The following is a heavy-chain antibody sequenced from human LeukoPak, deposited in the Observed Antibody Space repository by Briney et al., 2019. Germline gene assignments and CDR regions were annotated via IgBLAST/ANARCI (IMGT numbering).Heavy chain of an antibody. CDR1: GFTFSSYS. CDR3: AIDLSWFGDP. J-gene: IGHJ5*02. D-gene: IGHD3-10*01. CDR2: IKEDGSER. Sequence: GGSLRLSCAASGFTFSSYSMNWVRQAPGKGLEWVANIKEDGSERYYKDSVKGRFTISRDNAKNSVYLQMDSLRAEDTAVYYCAIDLSWFGDPWGQGTLVTVSS. V-gene: IGHV3-7*01.